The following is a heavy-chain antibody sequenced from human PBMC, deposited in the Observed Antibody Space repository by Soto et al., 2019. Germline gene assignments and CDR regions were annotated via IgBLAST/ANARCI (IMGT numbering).Heavy chain of an antibody. D-gene: IGHD2-15*01. CDR1: GFSLTTSGLG. CDR2: IYWDDDK. V-gene: IGHV2-5*02. Sequence: QITLKESGPTPVKPTQTLTLTCTFSGFSLTTSGLGVGWIRQPPGEALEWLALIYWDDDKRYNSSLKTRLTITKDPPQTQVVLRMTNMGPVDTATYYCARYFGSGVFDYWGQGTLVTVSS. J-gene: IGHJ4*02. CDR3: ARYFGSGVFDY.